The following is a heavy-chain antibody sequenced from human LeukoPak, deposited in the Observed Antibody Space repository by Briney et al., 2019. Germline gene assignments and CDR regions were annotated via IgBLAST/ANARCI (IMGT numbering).Heavy chain of an antibody. Sequence: ASVKVSCKASGYTFTSYDINWVRQATGQGLEWLGWMNPNSGNTGYAQKFQGRVTITRNTSISTAYMELSRLRSDDTAVYYCARGGPQWLDTIPFDHWGQGTLVTVSS. J-gene: IGHJ4*02. V-gene: IGHV1-8*03. D-gene: IGHD6-19*01. CDR3: ARGGPQWLDTIPFDH. CDR1: GYTFTSYD. CDR2: MNPNSGNT.